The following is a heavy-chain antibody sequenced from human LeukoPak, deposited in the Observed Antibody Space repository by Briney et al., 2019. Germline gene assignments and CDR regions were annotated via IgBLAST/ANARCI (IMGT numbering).Heavy chain of an antibody. J-gene: IGHJ4*02. CDR3: ARDVTSSSPDY. CDR2: ISSNGGST. CDR1: GFTFSSYA. V-gene: IGHV3-64*01. Sequence: GGSLRLSCAASGFTFSSYAMHWVRQAPGKGLEYVSAISSNGGSTYYANSVKGRFTISRDNSKNTLYLQMNSLRAEDTAVYYCARDVTSSSPDYWGQGALVTVSS. D-gene: IGHD6-6*01.